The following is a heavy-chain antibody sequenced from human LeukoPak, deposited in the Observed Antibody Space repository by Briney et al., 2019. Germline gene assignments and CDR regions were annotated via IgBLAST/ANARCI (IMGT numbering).Heavy chain of an antibody. CDR1: GGSISSGGYS. J-gene: IGHJ4*02. CDR2: IYHSGST. Sequence: SETLSPTCAVSGGSISSGGYSWSWIRQPPGKGLEWIGYIYHSGSTYYNPSLKSRVTISVDRSKNQFSLKLSSVTAADTAVYYCARADGITYFLFDYWGQGTLVTVSS. CDR3: ARADGITYFLFDY. V-gene: IGHV4-30-2*01. D-gene: IGHD3-16*01.